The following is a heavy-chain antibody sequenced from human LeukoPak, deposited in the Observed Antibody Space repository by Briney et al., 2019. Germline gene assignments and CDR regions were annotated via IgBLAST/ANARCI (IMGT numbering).Heavy chain of an antibody. V-gene: IGHV4-59*01. CDR3: ARRYGSGSSGTLDY. CDR1: GGSISSYY. D-gene: IGHD3-10*01. J-gene: IGHJ4*02. CDR2: IYYSGST. Sequence: NPSETLSLTCTVSGGSISSYYWSWIRQPPGKGLEWIGYIYYSGSTNYNPSLKSRVTISVDTSKNQFSLKLSSVTAADTAVYYCARRYGSGSSGTLDYWGQGTLVTVSS.